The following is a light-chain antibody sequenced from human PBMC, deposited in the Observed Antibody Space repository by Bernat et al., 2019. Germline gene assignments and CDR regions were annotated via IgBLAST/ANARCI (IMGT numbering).Light chain of an antibody. V-gene: IGLV1-44*01. J-gene: IGLJ1*01. CDR3: SAWDDSLTSHV. Sequence: QSVLTQPPSASGTPGQRVTISCSGRSSNIGSNTVNWYQQLPGTPPKLLMYNNNQRPSGVPDRFSASKSGTSASLAISGLQSEDEADYYCSAWDDSLTSHVFGTGTKVTVL. CDR1: SSNIGSNT. CDR2: NNN.